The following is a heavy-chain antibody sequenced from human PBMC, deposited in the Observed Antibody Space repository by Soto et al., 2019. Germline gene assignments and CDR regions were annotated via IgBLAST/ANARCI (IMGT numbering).Heavy chain of an antibody. Sequence: QVQLVESGGGVVQPGRSLRLSCAASGFTFSSYGMHWVRQAPGKGLEWVAVIWYDGSNKYYADSVKGRFTISRDNSKNTLYLQMKSLRAEDTAVYYCARSDRVAPGAFDIWGQGTMVTVSS. J-gene: IGHJ3*02. CDR2: IWYDGSNK. CDR1: GFTFSSYG. D-gene: IGHD5-12*01. CDR3: ARSDRVAPGAFDI. V-gene: IGHV3-33*01.